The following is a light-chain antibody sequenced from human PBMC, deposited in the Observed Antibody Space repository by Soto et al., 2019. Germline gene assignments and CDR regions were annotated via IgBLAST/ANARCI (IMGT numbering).Light chain of an antibody. Sequence: QAVVTQPPSVSGAPGQRVTISCTGNNSNIGAGSGVNWYQQFPDRAPKLLIYANTHRPSGVPDRFSGSTSATSASLAITGLQTQDEADYYCQSFDSSPTGLIFGGGTKLTVL. J-gene: IGLJ2*01. V-gene: IGLV1-40*01. CDR3: QSFDSSPTGLI. CDR1: NSNIGAGSG. CDR2: ANT.